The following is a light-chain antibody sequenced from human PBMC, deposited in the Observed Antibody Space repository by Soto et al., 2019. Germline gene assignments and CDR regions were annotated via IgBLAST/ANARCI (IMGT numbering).Light chain of an antibody. J-gene: IGKJ4*01. Sequence: DIQMTQSPSPLSASVGDRVTITCRASQTIRTRLAWYQQKPGKAPKLLIYDASTLESRVPSRFSGSGSETAFTLTISGLQPDDFATYYCQQYYSYPVFGGGTKVDIK. CDR1: QTIRTR. CDR3: QQYYSYPV. V-gene: IGKV1-5*01. CDR2: DAS.